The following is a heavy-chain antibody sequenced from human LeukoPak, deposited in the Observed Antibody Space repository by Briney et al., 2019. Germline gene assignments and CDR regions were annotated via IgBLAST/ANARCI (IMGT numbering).Heavy chain of an antibody. CDR2: INPNSGGT. J-gene: IGHJ4*02. CDR1: GYTFTGYY. V-gene: IGHV1-2*02. Sequence: ASVKVSCKASGYTFTGYYMHWVRQAPGQGLEWMGWINPNSGGTNYAQKFQGRVTMTRDTSISTACMELSRLRSDDTAVYYCARRGVYYDSSGYYYCFDYWGQGTLVTASS. CDR3: ARRGVYYDSSGYYYCFDY. D-gene: IGHD3-22*01.